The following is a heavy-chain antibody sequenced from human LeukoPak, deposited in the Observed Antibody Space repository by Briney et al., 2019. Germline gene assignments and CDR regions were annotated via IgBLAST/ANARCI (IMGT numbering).Heavy chain of an antibody. CDR2: ICAYNGNT. CDR1: GYTFTSYS. Sequence: ASLKVSCKASGYTFTSYSISWVRQAPGQGLEWMGWICAYNGNTIYAQKVKSRVTMTTDTSTSTAYMELRSLKSDDTAVYYCARASYCSDGSCYSDYWGQGTLVTVSS. CDR3: ARASYCSDGSCYSDY. J-gene: IGHJ4*02. D-gene: IGHD2-15*01. V-gene: IGHV1-18*01.